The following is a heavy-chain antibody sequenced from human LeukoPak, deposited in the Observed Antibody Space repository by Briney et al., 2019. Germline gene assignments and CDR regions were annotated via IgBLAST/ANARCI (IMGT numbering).Heavy chain of an antibody. J-gene: IGHJ6*03. V-gene: IGHV1-69*06. CDR3: ARAIRASKIASRYYYYYMDV. CDR2: IIPIFGTA. Sequence: GASVKVSCKASGGTFSSYAISWVRQAPGQGLEWMGGIIPIFGTANYAQKFQGRVRITADKSTSTAYMELSSLRSEDTAVYYCARAIRASKIASRYYYYYMDVWGKGTTVTVSS. CDR1: GGTFSSYA. D-gene: IGHD3-9*01.